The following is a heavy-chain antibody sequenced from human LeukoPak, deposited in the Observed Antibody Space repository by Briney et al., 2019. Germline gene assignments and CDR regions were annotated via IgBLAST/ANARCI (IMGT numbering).Heavy chain of an antibody. CDR1: GYTFTSYY. CDR3: AREGVIGDGYNFFDY. V-gene: IGHV1-46*01. D-gene: IGHD5-24*01. Sequence: ASVKVSCKASGYTFTSYYIHWVRQAPGQGLEWMGIIGPSSGGTTYAQRFQGRVSMTRDTSTSTVYMELSRLRSDDTALYYCAREGVIGDGYNFFDYWGQGTLVTVSS. CDR2: IGPSSGGT. J-gene: IGHJ4*02.